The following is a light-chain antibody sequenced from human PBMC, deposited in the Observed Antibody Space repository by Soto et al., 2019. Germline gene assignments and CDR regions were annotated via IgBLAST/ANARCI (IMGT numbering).Light chain of an antibody. CDR2: DAS. V-gene: IGKV1-33*01. J-gene: IGKJ4*01. CDR3: QQYHTLVS. CDR1: RDIRKY. Sequence: DIQMTQSPSSLSASVGDRVTITCQASRDIRKYLNWYQQKPGKAPKLLIYDASNLETGVTSRFSGSGSGTDFTFTINSLQSEDIASYYCQQYHTLVSFGGGTKVEIK.